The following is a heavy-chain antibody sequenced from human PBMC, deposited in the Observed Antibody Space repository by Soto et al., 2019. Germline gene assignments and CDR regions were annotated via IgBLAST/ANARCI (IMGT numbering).Heavy chain of an antibody. D-gene: IGHD3-3*01. CDR3: AHSAMSSITIFGVVIMPAFDY. Sequence: SGPTLVNPTQTLTLTCTFSGFSLSSGGVSVGWVRQAPGKALEWLALIYWDDDKRYWSSLKSRLTITKDTSRNQVVLTMTNMDPVDTATYYCAHSAMSSITIFGVVIMPAFDYWGQGTLVTVSS. J-gene: IGHJ4*02. CDR2: IYWDDDK. V-gene: IGHV2-5*02. CDR1: GFSLSSGGVS.